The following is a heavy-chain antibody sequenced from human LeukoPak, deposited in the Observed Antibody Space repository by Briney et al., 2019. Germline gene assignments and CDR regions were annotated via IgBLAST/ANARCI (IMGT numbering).Heavy chain of an antibody. V-gene: IGHV1-2*02. D-gene: IGHD2-8*02. CDR3: ARGATAGGFFLPPTGPYYMDG. CDR1: GYTFTGYY. CDR2: INPNSGGT. J-gene: IGHJ6*03. Sequence: GASVKVSCKASGYTFTGYYMHWVRQAPGQGLEWMGWINPNSGGTNCAQKFQGRVTMTRDTSINTAYMELSSLRFDDTAVYYCARGATAGGFFLPPTGPYYMDGGGKGPTVTVS.